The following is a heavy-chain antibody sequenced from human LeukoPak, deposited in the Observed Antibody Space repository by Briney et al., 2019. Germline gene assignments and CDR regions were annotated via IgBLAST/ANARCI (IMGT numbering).Heavy chain of an antibody. V-gene: IGHV3-48*03. D-gene: IGHD4-17*01. J-gene: IGHJ3*02. CDR2: ISSSGITI. CDR1: GFTFSSFE. Sequence: PGGSLRLSCAASGFTFSSFEMSWVRQAPGKGLEWVSYISSSGITIYYADSMKGRFTISRDNAKNSLYLQMNSLRAEDTAVYYCARVCDYSTDDAFDIWGQGTVVTVSS. CDR3: ARVCDYSTDDAFDI.